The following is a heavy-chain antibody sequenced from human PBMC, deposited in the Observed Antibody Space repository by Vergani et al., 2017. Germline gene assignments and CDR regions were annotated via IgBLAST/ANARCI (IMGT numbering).Heavy chain of an antibody. V-gene: IGHV4-4*07. CDR2: IYTSEST. J-gene: IGHJ4*02. Sequence: QVQLQESGPGLVKPSETLSLTCIVSGGSISPYYWSWIRQPAGKGLEWIGRIYTSESTNYNPSLKSLVTMSVDTSKNQFSLKLSSVTAADTAVSYCASEDSSSVGFLAYWGEGTLVTVSS. CDR3: ASEDSSSVGFLAY. CDR1: GGSISPYY. D-gene: IGHD6-6*01.